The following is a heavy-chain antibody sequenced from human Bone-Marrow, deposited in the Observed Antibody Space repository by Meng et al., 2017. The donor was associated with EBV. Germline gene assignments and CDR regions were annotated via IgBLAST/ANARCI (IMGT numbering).Heavy chain of an antibody. CDR2: IYYSGST. V-gene: IGHV4-59*01. CDR1: GCSIRSYY. CDR3: ARVSKVAPQTGYYFDY. Sequence: QVLQQRSVPGLATPSGSLSPPCPFSGCSIRSYYWSWIRQPPGKGLEWIGYIYYSGSTNYNPSLKSRVTISVDTSKNQFSLKLSSVTAADTAVYYCARVSKVAPQTGYYFDYWGQGTLVTVSS. D-gene: IGHD5-12*01. J-gene: IGHJ4*02.